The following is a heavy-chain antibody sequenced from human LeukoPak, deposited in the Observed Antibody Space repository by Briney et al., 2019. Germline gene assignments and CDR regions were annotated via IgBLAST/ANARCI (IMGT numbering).Heavy chain of an antibody. D-gene: IGHD4-23*01. Sequence: SETLSLTCTVSGGSISSSSYYWGWIRQPPGKGLEWIGSIYYSGSTYYNPSLKSRVTISVDTSKNQFSLKLSSVTAADTAVYYCARARTVVTLDYYYYMDVWGKGTTVTVSS. CDR3: ARARTVVTLDYYYYMDV. J-gene: IGHJ6*03. CDR2: IYYSGST. V-gene: IGHV4-39*07. CDR1: GGSISSSSYY.